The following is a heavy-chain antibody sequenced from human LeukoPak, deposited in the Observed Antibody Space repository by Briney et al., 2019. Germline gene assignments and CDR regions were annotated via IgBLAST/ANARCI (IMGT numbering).Heavy chain of an antibody. CDR2: INHSGST. CDR3: TYYGSGSKGYYYYYYMDV. D-gene: IGHD3-10*01. Sequence: PSETLSLTCTVSGGSISSSSYYWSWIRQPPGKGLEWIGEINHSGSTNYNPSLKSRVTISVDTSKNQFSLKLSSVTAADTAVYYCTYYGSGSKGYYYYYYMDVWGKGTTVTVSS. CDR1: GGSISSSSYY. J-gene: IGHJ6*03. V-gene: IGHV4-39*07.